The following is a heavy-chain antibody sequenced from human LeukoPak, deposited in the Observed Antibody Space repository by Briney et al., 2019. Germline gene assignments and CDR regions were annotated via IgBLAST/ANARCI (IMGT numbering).Heavy chain of an antibody. CDR3: AREWHATFDY. V-gene: IGHV3-7*01. J-gene: IGHJ4*02. Sequence: GGSLRLSCADSGFTFSSYWMSWARQAAGKGLEWVANIKQDGSEKYYVDSVKGRFTISRDNAKNSLYLQMNGLRAEDTAVYYCAREWHATFDYWGQGILVTVSS. CDR2: IKQDGSEK. CDR1: GFTFSSYW. D-gene: IGHD1-26*01.